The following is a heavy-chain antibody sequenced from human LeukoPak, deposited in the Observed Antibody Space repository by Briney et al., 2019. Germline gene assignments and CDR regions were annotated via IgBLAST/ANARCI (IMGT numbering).Heavy chain of an antibody. CDR1: GYTFTGYY. CDR3: ARGYCSGGSCYQSYSYFQH. CDR2: INPNSGGT. Sequence: GASVTVSCKASGYTFTGYYMHWVRQAPEQGLEWMGWINPNSGGTNYAQKFQGRVTMTRDTSISTAYMELSRLRSDDTAVYYCARGYCSGGSCYQSYSYFQHWGQGTLVTVSS. J-gene: IGHJ1*01. D-gene: IGHD2-15*01. V-gene: IGHV1-2*02.